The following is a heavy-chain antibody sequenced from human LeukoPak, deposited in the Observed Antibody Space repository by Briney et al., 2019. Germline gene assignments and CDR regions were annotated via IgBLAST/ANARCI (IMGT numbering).Heavy chain of an antibody. CDR2: IKSKADGGTT. V-gene: IGHV3-15*01. J-gene: IGHJ5*02. CDR3: TADLSSYCSGGNCFLSS. D-gene: IGHD2-15*01. Sequence: GGSLRLSCAASGFTFSTSNMNWVRQAPGKGLEWVGRIKSKADGGTTDYAAPVKGRFTISRDDSKNTLYLQMNSLKTEDTAVYYCTADLSSYCSGGNCFLSSWGQGTLVTVSS. CDR1: GFTFSTSN.